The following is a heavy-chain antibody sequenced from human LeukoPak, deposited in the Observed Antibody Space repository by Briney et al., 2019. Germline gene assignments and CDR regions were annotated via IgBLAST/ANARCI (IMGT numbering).Heavy chain of an antibody. V-gene: IGHV4-39*01. J-gene: IGHJ4*02. D-gene: IGHD2-21*01. CDR1: GDSISSSSYY. CDR3: ATYIGDTYRYFDY. CDR2: IYYSGST. Sequence: SETLSLTCTVSGDSISSSSYYWGWIRQPPGQGLEWIGSIYYSGSTYYNPSLKSRVTISVDTSKNQFSLKLNSVTAADRAVYYCATYIGDTYRYFDYWGQGALVTVSS.